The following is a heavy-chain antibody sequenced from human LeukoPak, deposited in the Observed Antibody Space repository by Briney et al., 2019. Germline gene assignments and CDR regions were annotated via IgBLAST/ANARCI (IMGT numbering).Heavy chain of an antibody. D-gene: IGHD3-22*01. Sequence: ASVKVSCKASGYTFTSYGISWVRQAPGQGLEWMGWISAYNGNTNYAQKLQGRVTMTTDTSTSTAYMELRSLRSDDTAVYYCAILPYYYDSSGYSTELDYWGQGTLDTVSS. CDR3: AILPYYYDSSGYSTELDY. V-gene: IGHV1-18*01. CDR2: ISAYNGNT. CDR1: GYTFTSYG. J-gene: IGHJ4*02.